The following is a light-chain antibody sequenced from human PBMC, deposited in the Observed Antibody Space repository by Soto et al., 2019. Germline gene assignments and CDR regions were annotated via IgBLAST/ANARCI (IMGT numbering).Light chain of an antibody. V-gene: IGLV2-8*01. J-gene: IGLJ1*01. CDR3: KSYAGSNTYV. Sequence: LTQPPSASGSPGQSVTISCTGTKHDFGVYDFVSWYQHHPGKAPRLIIYEVVPRPSGVPDRFSGSKSGNTASLTVSALHAVEEADYFCKSYAGSNTYVFGSGTKVTVL. CDR2: EVV. CDR1: KHDFGVYDF.